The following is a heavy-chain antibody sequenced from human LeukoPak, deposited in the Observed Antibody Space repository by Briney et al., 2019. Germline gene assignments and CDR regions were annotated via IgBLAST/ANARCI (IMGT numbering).Heavy chain of an antibody. CDR2: IYYSGST. J-gene: IGHJ4*02. D-gene: IGHD5-18*01. CDR1: GGSISSGGYY. Sequence: SETLSLTRTVSGGSISSGGYYWSWIRQHPGKGLEWIGYIYYSGSTYYNPSLKSRVTISVDTSKNQFSLKLSSVTAADTAVYYCARGVDTAIISYFDYWGQGTLVTVSS. V-gene: IGHV4-31*03. CDR3: ARGVDTAIISYFDY.